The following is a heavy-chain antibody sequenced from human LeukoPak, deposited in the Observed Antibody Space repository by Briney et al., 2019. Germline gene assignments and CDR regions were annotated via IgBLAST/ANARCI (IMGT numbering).Heavy chain of an antibody. CDR1: GGSFSGYY. J-gene: IGHJ5*02. Sequence: PSETLSLTCAVYGGSFSGYYWSWIRQPAGKGLEWIGRIYTSGSTNYNPSLKSRVTMSVDTSKNQFSLKLSSVTAADTAVYYCATGVAKYWFDPWDQGTLVTVSS. D-gene: IGHD3-3*01. CDR2: IYTSGST. CDR3: ATGVAKYWFDP. V-gene: IGHV4-59*10.